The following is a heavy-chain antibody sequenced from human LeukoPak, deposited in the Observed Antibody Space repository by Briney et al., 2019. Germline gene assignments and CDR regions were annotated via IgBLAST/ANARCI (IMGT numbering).Heavy chain of an antibody. D-gene: IGHD5-18*01. J-gene: IGHJ4*02. Sequence: GGSLRLSCAASGFTFSYNWMSWVRQAPGKGLEWVSSISDTGDTYYADSVKGRFTISRDNSRNTLYLQMSSLRAEDTAIYYCAKTLFGFSYGKIDYWGQGTLVTVSS. CDR2: ISDTGDT. V-gene: IGHV3-23*01. CDR1: GFTFSYNW. CDR3: AKTLFGFSYGKIDY.